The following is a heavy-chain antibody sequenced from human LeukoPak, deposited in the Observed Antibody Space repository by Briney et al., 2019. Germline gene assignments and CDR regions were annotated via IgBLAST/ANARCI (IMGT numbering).Heavy chain of an antibody. V-gene: IGHV4-39*07. CDR1: GGSISSSSYY. Sequence: SETLSLTCTVSGGSISSSSYYWGGIRQPPGKGLEGMGSIYYSGSTYYNPSLKSPVNISVDTSKNQFSLKLSSVTAADTAVYYCARDELPLSSSSVGDYWGQGTLVTVSS. D-gene: IGHD6-13*01. CDR2: IYYSGST. J-gene: IGHJ4*02. CDR3: ARDELPLSSSSVGDY.